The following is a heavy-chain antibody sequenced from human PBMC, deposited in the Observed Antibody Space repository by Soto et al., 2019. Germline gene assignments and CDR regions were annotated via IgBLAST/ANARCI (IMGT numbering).Heavy chain of an antibody. Sequence: GGSLRLSCAASGFAFSSYSMNWVRQAPGKGLEWVSYISSSSSTIYYADSVKGRFTISRDNAKNSLYLQMNSLRAEDTAVYYCARGLSHYYDYIWGSYRTPDYWGQGTLVTVSS. J-gene: IGHJ4*02. CDR3: ARGLSHYYDYIWGSYRTPDY. D-gene: IGHD3-16*02. CDR2: ISSSSSTI. CDR1: GFAFSSYS. V-gene: IGHV3-48*01.